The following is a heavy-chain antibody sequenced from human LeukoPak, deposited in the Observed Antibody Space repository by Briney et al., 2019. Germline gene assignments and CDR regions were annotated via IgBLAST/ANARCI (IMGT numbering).Heavy chain of an antibody. J-gene: IGHJ4*02. D-gene: IGHD3-3*01. CDR1: GGSISSGDYY. V-gene: IGHV4-30-4*08. CDR2: IYYSGST. CDR3: AGTYYDFTSPFDY. Sequence: SQTLSLTCTVSGGSISSGDYYWSWIRQPPGKGLEWIGYIYYSGSTYYNPTLQSRVTISVDTSKNQFSLKLSSVTAADTAVYYCAGTYYDFTSPFDYWGQGTLVTVSS.